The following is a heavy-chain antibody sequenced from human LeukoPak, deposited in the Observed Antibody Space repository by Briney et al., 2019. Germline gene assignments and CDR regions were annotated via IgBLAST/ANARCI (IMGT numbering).Heavy chain of an antibody. V-gene: IGHV1-18*01. Sequence: ASVKVSCKASGYTFTSYGISWVRQAPGQGLEWLGWISAYNGNTNYAQKLQGRVTMTTDTSTSTAYMELRSLRSDDTAVYYCARAGEGMGGSYVEDTSDAFDIWGQGTMVTVSS. CDR1: GYTFTSYG. CDR3: ARAGEGMGGSYVEDTSDAFDI. J-gene: IGHJ3*02. D-gene: IGHD1-26*01. CDR2: ISAYNGNT.